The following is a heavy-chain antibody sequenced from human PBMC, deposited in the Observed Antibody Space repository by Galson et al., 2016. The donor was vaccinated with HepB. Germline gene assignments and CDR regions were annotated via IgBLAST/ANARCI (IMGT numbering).Heavy chain of an antibody. CDR2: IDWDDDK. J-gene: IGHJ2*01. V-gene: IGHV2-70D*14. CDR1: GFSLSTRGMR. Sequence: PALVKPTQTLTLTCHFSGFSLSTRGMRVSWIRQPPGKALEWLARIDWDDDKFYSTSLKTRLTISKGTSENQVILTMTNMDPVDTATYYCARTPNCDGACHSGYFEVWGRGTLVTVSS. CDR3: ARTPNCDGACHSGYFEV. D-gene: IGHD2-21*02.